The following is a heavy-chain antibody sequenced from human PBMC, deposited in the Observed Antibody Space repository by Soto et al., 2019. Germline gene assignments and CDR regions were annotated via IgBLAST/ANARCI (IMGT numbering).Heavy chain of an antibody. V-gene: IGHV3-30-3*01. CDR3: ARRGYSYGSPYYFDY. J-gene: IGHJ4*02. CDR1: GFTFSSYA. Sequence: PRLSCAASGFTFSSYAMHWVRQAPGKGLEWVAVISYDGSNKYYADSVKGRFTISRDNSKNTLYLQMNSLRAEDTAVYYCARRGYSYGSPYYFDYWGQGTLVTVSS. CDR2: ISYDGSNK. D-gene: IGHD5-18*01.